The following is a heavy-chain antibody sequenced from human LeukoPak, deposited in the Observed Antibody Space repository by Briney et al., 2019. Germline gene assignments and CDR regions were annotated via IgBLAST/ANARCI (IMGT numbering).Heavy chain of an antibody. Sequence: GGSLRLSCAASGSTFSSYAMSWVRQAPGRGLEWVSTISNSGASTYYADSVKGRLTISRDNSKNTLYLQMNSLRAEDTAVYHCAKVRFGVTARYYFDYWGQGTLVTVSS. J-gene: IGHJ4*02. CDR2: ISNSGAST. CDR1: GSTFSSYA. V-gene: IGHV3-23*01. CDR3: AKVRFGVTARYYFDY. D-gene: IGHD3-10*01.